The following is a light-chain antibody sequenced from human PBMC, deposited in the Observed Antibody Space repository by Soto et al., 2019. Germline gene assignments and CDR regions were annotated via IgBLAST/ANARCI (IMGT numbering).Light chain of an antibody. CDR2: EVS. Sequence: QSALTQPASVSGSPGQSITISCTGTSSDVGGYNYVSWYQQHPGKAPKLIIYEVSSRPSGVSHRFSASKSDNTASLTISGLQAEDEADYCCSSYTYSSTRVFGTGTKLTVL. V-gene: IGLV2-14*01. CDR1: SSDVGGYNY. J-gene: IGLJ1*01. CDR3: SSYTYSSTRV.